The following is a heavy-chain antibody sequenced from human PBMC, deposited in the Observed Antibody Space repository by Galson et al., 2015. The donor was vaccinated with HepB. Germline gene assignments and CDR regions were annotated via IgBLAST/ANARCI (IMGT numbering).Heavy chain of an antibody. D-gene: IGHD5-18*01. J-gene: IGHJ5*01. CDR2: ITGKGDST. V-gene: IGHV3-23*01. CDR1: GFAFDSHA. Sequence: SLRLSCAASGFAFDSHAMSWVRQAPGRGLEWISGITGKGDSTFYADSVKGRFTVSKDNSNNMLYLQMMSLRAEDAGLYFCAKGYGLFDSWGQGILVTVAS. CDR3: AKGYGLFDS.